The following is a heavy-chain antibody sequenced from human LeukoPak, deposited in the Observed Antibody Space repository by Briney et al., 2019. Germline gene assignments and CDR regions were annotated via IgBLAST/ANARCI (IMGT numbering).Heavy chain of an antibody. CDR2: IDWDDDK. Sequence: ESGPTLVNPTQTLTLTCTFSGFSLSTSGMCVSWVRQPPGKALEWLALIDWDDDKYYSTSLKTRLTISKDTSKNQVVLTMTNMDPVDTATYYCARTTNYDSSGYYYFDYWGQGTLVTVSS. CDR1: GFSLSTSGMC. J-gene: IGHJ4*02. CDR3: ARTTNYDSSGYYYFDY. D-gene: IGHD3-22*01. V-gene: IGHV2-70*20.